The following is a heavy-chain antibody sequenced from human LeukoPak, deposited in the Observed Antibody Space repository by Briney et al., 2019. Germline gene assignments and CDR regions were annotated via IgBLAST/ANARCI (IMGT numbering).Heavy chain of an antibody. CDR2: IYYSGST. CDR3: ARWAMVRGVSYYYYGMDV. CDR1: GFTFSSYW. Sequence: GSLRLSCAASGFTFSSYWMSWIRQPPGKRLEWIGYIYYSGSTNYNPSLKSRVTISVDTSKNQFSLKLSSVTAADTAVYYCARWAMVRGVSYYYYGMDVWGQGTTVTVSS. J-gene: IGHJ6*02. V-gene: IGHV4-59*08. D-gene: IGHD3-10*01.